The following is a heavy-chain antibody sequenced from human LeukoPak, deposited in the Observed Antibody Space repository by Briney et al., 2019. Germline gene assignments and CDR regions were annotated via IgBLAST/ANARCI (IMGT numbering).Heavy chain of an antibody. V-gene: IGHV3-74*01. CDR1: GFTFSSYW. Sequence: AGGSLRLSCAASGFTFSSYWMHWVRQAPGKGLVWVSRVNTDGSSTTYADSVKGRFTISRDNSKNTLYLQMNSLRAEDTAVYYCAKDQEQWLVLSWNYWGQGTLVTVSS. D-gene: IGHD6-19*01. CDR3: AKDQEQWLVLSWNY. CDR2: VNTDGSST. J-gene: IGHJ4*02.